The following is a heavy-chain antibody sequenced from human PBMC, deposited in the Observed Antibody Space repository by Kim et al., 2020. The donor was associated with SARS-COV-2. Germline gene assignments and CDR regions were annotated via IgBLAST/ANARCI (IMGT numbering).Heavy chain of an antibody. Sequence: GGSLRLSCTASGFTFSSYAMSWVRQAQVKGRKWVERVTNSGSKKHDADSVKGRFIISRDNSKNTLYLQMSSLRADDTAVYYCVKDQWDSWGQGTLVTVSS. V-gene: IGHV3-23*01. CDR1: GFTFSSYA. D-gene: IGHD6-19*01. J-gene: IGHJ4*02. CDR3: VKDQWDS. CDR2: VTNSGSKK.